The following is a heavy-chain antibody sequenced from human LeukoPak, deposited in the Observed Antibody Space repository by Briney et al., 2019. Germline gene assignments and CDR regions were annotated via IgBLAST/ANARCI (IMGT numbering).Heavy chain of an antibody. D-gene: IGHD6-19*01. CDR2: ISPGGGPT. Sequence: GGSLRLSCAGSGFPFSIHGMNWVRQAPGKGLEWVSGISPGGGPTYYADSVKGRFTISRDNSKNTLYLQMNSLRAEDTGVYYCAKRSAESSGYFDYWGQGTLVTVSS. J-gene: IGHJ4*02. CDR3: AKRSAESSGYFDY. CDR1: GFPFSIHG. V-gene: IGHV3-23*01.